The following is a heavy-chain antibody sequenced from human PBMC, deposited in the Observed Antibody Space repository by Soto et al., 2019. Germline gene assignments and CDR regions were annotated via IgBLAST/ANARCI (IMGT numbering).Heavy chain of an antibody. V-gene: IGHV1-18*01. CDR2: ISAYNGNT. CDR3: ARDRLAGYGFPVTGWFDP. D-gene: IGHD3-16*01. J-gene: IGHJ5*02. CDR1: GYTFTSYG. Sequence: QVQLVQSGAEVKKPGASVKVSCKASGYTFTSYGISWVRQAPGQGLEWMGWISAYNGNTNYAQKHQGRVTMTTDTSTSTAYMELRSLRSDDTAVYYCARDRLAGYGFPVTGWFDPWGQGTLVTVSS.